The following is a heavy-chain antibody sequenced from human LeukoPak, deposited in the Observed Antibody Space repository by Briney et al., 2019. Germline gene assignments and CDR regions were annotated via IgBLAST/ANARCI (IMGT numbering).Heavy chain of an antibody. V-gene: IGHV1-69*01. CDR2: IIPIFGTA. D-gene: IGHD6-19*01. CDR1: GGTFSSYA. Sequence: SVKVSCKASGGTFSSYAISWVRQAPGQGLEWMGGIIPIFGTANYAQKFQGRVTITADESTSTACMELSSLRSEDTAVYYCARTLAVAGTGCYYFDYWGQGTLVTVSS. J-gene: IGHJ4*02. CDR3: ARTLAVAGTGCYYFDY.